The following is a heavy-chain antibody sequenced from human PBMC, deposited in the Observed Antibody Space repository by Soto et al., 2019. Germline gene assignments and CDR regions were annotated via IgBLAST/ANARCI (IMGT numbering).Heavy chain of an antibody. J-gene: IGHJ6*02. CDR3: ARATVRTYYYYGMDV. CDR2: IWYDGSNK. Sequence: GGSLRLSCAASGFTFSSYGMHWVRQAPGKGLEWVAVIWYDGSNKYYADSVKGRFTISRDNSKNTLYLQMNSLRAEDTAVYYCARATVRTYYYYGMDVWGQGTTVTVSS. V-gene: IGHV3-33*01. CDR1: GFTFSSYG. D-gene: IGHD4-4*01.